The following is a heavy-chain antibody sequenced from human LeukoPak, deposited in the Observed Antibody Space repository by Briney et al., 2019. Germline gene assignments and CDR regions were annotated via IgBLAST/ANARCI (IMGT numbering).Heavy chain of an antibody. J-gene: IGHJ2*01. V-gene: IGHV3-21*04. Sequence: GGSLRLSCAASGFTFNTYAMNWVRQAPGKGLEWVSSISSSSSSTYYADSVKGRFTISRDSSKNILSLQMNNLRAEDTAVYYCARVGDHFHWYLDLWGRGTLVTVSS. CDR2: ISSSSSST. D-gene: IGHD3-10*01. CDR1: GFTFNTYA. CDR3: ARVGDHFHWYLDL.